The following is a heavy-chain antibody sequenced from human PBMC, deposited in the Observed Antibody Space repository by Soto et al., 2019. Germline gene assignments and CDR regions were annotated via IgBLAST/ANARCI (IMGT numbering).Heavy chain of an antibody. D-gene: IGHD2-15*01. CDR3: ARDIVVVVAATYGGIGYYYYGMDV. V-gene: IGHV1-18*04. CDR2: ISAHNGNT. Sequence: ASVKVSCKASGYTFTSYGISWVRQAPGQGLEWMGWISAHNGNTNYAQKLQGRVTMTTDTSTSTAYMELRSLRSDDTAVYYCARDIVVVVAATYGGIGYYYYGMDVWGQGTTVTVS. J-gene: IGHJ6*02. CDR1: GYTFTSYG.